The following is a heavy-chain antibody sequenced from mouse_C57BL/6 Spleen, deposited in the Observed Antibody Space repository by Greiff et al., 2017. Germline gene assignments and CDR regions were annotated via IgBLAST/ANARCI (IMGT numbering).Heavy chain of an antibody. J-gene: IGHJ3*01. V-gene: IGHV5-17*01. CDR3: AGGSQSPWFAY. D-gene: IGHD1-1*01. CDR2: ISSGSSTI. CDR1: GFTFSDYG. Sequence: EVQVVESGGGLVKPGGSLKLSCAASGFTFSDYGMHWVRQAPEKGLEWVAYISSGSSTIYYADTVKGRFTISRDNAKNTLFLQMTSLRSEDTAMYYCAGGSQSPWFAYWGQGTLVTVSA.